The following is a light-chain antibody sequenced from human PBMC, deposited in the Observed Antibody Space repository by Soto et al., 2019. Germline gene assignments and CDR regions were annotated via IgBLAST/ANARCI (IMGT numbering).Light chain of an antibody. CDR1: QSVSSSY. Sequence: EIVLTQSPGTLSLSPGERATLSCRASQSVSSSYLAWYQQKPGQAPRFLIYGTSSRATGIPDRFSGSGSGTDFTLTISRLEPEDFAVYYCQQYKNWPAITFGQGTRLEIK. V-gene: IGKV3-20*01. CDR2: GTS. CDR3: QQYKNWPAIT. J-gene: IGKJ5*01.